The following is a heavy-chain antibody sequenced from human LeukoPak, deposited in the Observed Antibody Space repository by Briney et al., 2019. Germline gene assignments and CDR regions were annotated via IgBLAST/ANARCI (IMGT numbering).Heavy chain of an antibody. CDR3: ARVDDRGHYYDSSGPRKLFDY. Sequence: VASVKVSCKASGYTFTGYYMHWVRQAPGQGFEWTGWINPNSGDTNSAQKFQGRVTMTRDTSIRTAYMELSRLRSDDTAVYYCARVDDRGHYYDSSGPRKLFDYWGQGTLVTVSS. J-gene: IGHJ4*02. D-gene: IGHD3-22*01. CDR2: INPNSGDT. V-gene: IGHV1-2*02. CDR1: GYTFTGYY.